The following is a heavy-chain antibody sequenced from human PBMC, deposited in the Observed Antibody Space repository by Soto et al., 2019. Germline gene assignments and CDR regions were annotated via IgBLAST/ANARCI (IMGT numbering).Heavy chain of an antibody. CDR2: INPSGGST. D-gene: IGHD6-19*01. CDR1: GYNFTSYY. Sequence: ASVKSSSTESGYNFTSYYMHWVRQAPGQGLEWMGIINPSGGSTSYAQKFQGRVTMTRDTSTSTVYMELSSLRSEDTAVYYCARDGRSSYSIGWYCFDYWGQVTLFT. CDR3: ARDGRSSYSIGWYCFDY. J-gene: IGHJ4*02. V-gene: IGHV1-46*01.